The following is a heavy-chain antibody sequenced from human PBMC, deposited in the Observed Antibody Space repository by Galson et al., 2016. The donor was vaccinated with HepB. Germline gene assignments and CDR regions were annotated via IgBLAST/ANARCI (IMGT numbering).Heavy chain of an antibody. CDR3: AKVLVGSARPGAFDY. CDR2: VSGSGGGT. V-gene: IGHV3-23*01. CDR1: GLTFGSYA. D-gene: IGHD6-6*01. J-gene: IGHJ4*02. Sequence: SLRLSCAASGLTFGSYAVSWVRQAPGKGLEWVSGVSGSGGGTYYGGSVKGRFNISRDNSKNTLYLEMSSLRVEDTAVYYCAKVLVGSARPGAFDYWGQGTLVTVSS.